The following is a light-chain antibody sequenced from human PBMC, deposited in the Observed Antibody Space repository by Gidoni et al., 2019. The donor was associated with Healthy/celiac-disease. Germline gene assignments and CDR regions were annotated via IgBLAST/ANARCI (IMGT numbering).Light chain of an antibody. CDR3: QQYNNWPPPYT. Sequence: EIVMTQSPATLSVSPGERATRSCRASQSVSSNLAWYQQQPGHAPRLLIYGASTRATGIPARFSGSGSWTEFTLTISSLQSEDFAVYYCQQYNNWPPPYTFGQGTKLEIK. V-gene: IGKV3-15*01. J-gene: IGKJ2*01. CDR1: QSVSSN. CDR2: GAS.